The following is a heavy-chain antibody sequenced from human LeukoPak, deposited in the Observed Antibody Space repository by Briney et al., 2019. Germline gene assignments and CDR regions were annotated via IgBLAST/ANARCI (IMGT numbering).Heavy chain of an antibody. D-gene: IGHD1-26*01. Sequence: GGSLRLSCAASGFTFSSYGMHWVRQAPGKGLEWVAFIRYDGRIKYYADSVKGRFTISRDNSKNTLYLQMNSLRAEDTAVYYCARDPGSGSYYGYFDYWGQGTLVTVSS. CDR2: IRYDGRIK. CDR3: ARDPGSGSYYGYFDY. J-gene: IGHJ4*02. CDR1: GFTFSSYG. V-gene: IGHV3-30*02.